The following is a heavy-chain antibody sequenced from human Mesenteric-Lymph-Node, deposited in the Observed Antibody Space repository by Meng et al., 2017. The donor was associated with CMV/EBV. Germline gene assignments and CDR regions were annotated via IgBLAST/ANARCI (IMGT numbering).Heavy chain of an antibody. CDR2: IYYSGST. Sequence: SETLSLTCTVSGSSISSGYYWGWIRQPPGKGLEWIGYIYYSGSTNYNPSLKSRVTISVDTSKNQFSLKLSSVTAADTAVYYCARGVRVVVVPAAIPHYDYWGQGTLVTVSS. J-gene: IGHJ4*02. CDR3: ARGVRVVVVPAAIPHYDY. CDR1: GSSISSGYY. D-gene: IGHD2-2*02. V-gene: IGHV4-61*01.